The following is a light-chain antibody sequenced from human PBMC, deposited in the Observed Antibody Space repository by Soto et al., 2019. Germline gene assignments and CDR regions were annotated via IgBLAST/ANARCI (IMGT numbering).Light chain of an antibody. CDR3: QQYGSS. CDR1: QSVSSSY. CDR2: GAS. Sequence: EIVLTQSPGTLSLSPGERATLSCRASQSVSSSYLAWYHQKPGQAPRLLIYGASSRATGIPDRFSGSGSGTDFTLTISRLEPEDFAVYYCQQYGSSFGPGTKVEIK. V-gene: IGKV3-20*01. J-gene: IGKJ3*01.